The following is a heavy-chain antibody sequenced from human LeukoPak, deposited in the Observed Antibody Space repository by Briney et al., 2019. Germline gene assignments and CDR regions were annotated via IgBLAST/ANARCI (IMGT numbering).Heavy chain of an antibody. CDR1: GYSFTTYW. J-gene: IGHJ3*02. V-gene: IGHV5-51*01. CDR2: IYPGDSET. CDR3: TRSPRDGYHDSFDI. D-gene: IGHD5-24*01. Sequence: PGESLKIPCKGSGYSFTTYWIAWVRQMPGEGLEWMGIIYPGDSETRYSPSFQGQVTISADKSITTAYLQWGSLKASDTAMYYCTRSPRDGYHDSFDIWGQGTMVTVFS.